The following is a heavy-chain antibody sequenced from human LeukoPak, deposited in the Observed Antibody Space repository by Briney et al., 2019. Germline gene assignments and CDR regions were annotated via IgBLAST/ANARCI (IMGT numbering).Heavy chain of an antibody. CDR2: IYYSGST. CDR3: ATLRDGYNFAY. CDR1: GGSISSSSYY. Sequence: PSETLSLTCTVSGGSISSSSYYWGWIRQPPGKGLEWIGSIYYSGSTYYNPSLKSRVTISVDTSKNQFSLKLSSVTAADTAVYYCATLRDGYNFAYWGQGTLVTVSS. V-gene: IGHV4-39*01. J-gene: IGHJ4*02. D-gene: IGHD5-24*01.